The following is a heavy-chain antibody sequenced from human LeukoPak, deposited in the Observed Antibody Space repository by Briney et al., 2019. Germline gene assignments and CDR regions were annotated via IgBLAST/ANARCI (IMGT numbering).Heavy chain of an antibody. CDR3: AKTSRYCSSTSCPRPYYYYYGMDV. V-gene: IGHV3-30*18. CDR2: ISFDGSNK. D-gene: IGHD2-2*01. J-gene: IGHJ6*04. Sequence: GGSLRLSCAASGFTFSSYGMHWVRQAPGKGLEGVAVISFDGSNKYYADSVKGRFTISRDNSKNTLYLQMNSLRAEDTAVYYCAKTSRYCSSTSCPRPYYYYYGMDVWGKGTTVTVSS. CDR1: GFTFSSYG.